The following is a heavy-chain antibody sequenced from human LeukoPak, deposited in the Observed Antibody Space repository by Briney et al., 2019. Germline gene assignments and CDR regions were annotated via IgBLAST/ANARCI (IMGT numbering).Heavy chain of an antibody. CDR2: ISSSSSTI. CDR1: GFIFSTYS. J-gene: IGHJ6*03. V-gene: IGHV3-48*01. Sequence: GGSLRLSCAASGFIFSTYSMNWVRQAPGKGLVWVSYISSSSSTIYYADSVKGRFTISRDNAENSLYLQMNSLGAEDSAVYYCARDDHYNYYYMDVWGKGTTVTVSS. CDR3: ARDDHYNYYYMDV.